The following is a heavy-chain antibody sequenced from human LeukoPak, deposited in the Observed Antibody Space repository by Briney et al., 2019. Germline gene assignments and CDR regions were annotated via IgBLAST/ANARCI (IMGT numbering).Heavy chain of an antibody. Sequence: GGSLRLSCTASGFTFGDYAMSWVRQAPGKGREWVGFIRSKAYGGTTEYAASVKGRFTISRDDSKSIAYLQVNSLKTEDTAVYYCTRFYDFWSGNDNYFDYWGQGTLVTVSS. J-gene: IGHJ4*02. CDR2: IRSKAYGGTT. V-gene: IGHV3-49*04. D-gene: IGHD3-3*01. CDR3: TRFYDFWSGNDNYFDY. CDR1: GFTFGDYA.